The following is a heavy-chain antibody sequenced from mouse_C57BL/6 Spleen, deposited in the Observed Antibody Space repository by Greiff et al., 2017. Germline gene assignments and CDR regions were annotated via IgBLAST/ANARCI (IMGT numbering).Heavy chain of an antibody. J-gene: IGHJ2*01. CDR3: ERRANEDMDY. Sequence: VQLQQPGAALVKPGASVKLSCKASGYTFTSYWMQWVKQRPGQGLEWIGGLDPSDSYTNYNQKFKGKATLTVDTSSSTAYMQLSSLTAEDSAVYDWERRANEDMDYWGQGTTLTVSS. V-gene: IGHV1-50*01. CDR1: GYTFTSYW. CDR2: LDPSDSYT. D-gene: IGHD3-1*01.